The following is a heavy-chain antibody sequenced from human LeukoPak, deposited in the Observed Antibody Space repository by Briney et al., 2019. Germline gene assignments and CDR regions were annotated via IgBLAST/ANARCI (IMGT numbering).Heavy chain of an antibody. D-gene: IGHD3-10*01. CDR3: ARGPHYGSGSYPYYYYYYMDV. Sequence: PGGSLRLSCAASGFTFSSYAMHWVRQAPGKGLEYVSAISSNGGSTYYANSVKGRFTISRDNSKNTLYLQMGSLRAEDMAVYYCARGPHYGSGSYPYYYYYYMDVWGKGTTVTVSS. CDR2: ISSNGGST. V-gene: IGHV3-64*01. CDR1: GFTFSSYA. J-gene: IGHJ6*03.